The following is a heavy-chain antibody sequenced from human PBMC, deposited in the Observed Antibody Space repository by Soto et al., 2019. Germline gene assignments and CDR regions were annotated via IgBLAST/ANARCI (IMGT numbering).Heavy chain of an antibody. CDR2: INTDGSST. V-gene: IGHV3-74*01. CDR3: ARYSAGGNDFDY. Sequence: EVQLVESGGGLVQPGGSLRLSCAASGFTFSSYWMHWVRQAPERGLVWVSRINTDGSSTTYAASVKDRFTISRDNAKNTLYLQMNSLRAEDTAIYYCARYSAGGNDFDYWGQGTLVTVSS. D-gene: IGHD3-16*01. J-gene: IGHJ4*02. CDR1: GFTFSSYW.